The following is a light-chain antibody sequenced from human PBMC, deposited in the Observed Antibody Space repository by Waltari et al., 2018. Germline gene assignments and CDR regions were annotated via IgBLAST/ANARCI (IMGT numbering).Light chain of an antibody. CDR3: SSYISSSTLQL. Sequence: QSALTQPASVSGSPGQSITIPCTGTSSDLGGYNYVSWYQQHPGKAPKLMMYDVSNRPSGVSNRFSGSKSGNTASLTIAGLQAEDEADYYCSSYISSSTLQLFGGGTSLTVL. V-gene: IGLV2-14*03. CDR1: SSDLGGYNY. CDR2: DVS. J-gene: IGLJ2*01.